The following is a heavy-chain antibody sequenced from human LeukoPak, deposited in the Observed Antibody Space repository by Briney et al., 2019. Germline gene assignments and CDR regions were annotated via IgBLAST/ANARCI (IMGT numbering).Heavy chain of an antibody. Sequence: GGSLRLSCAASGFTFSSYWMHWVRQAPGKGLVWVSRINGDGGSTTYADSVEGRFTISRDNAKNTLYLQMNSLRAEDTAVYYCARDRATAMFDYWAQGTLVTVSS. CDR2: INGDGGST. V-gene: IGHV3-74*01. CDR3: ARDRATAMFDY. D-gene: IGHD5-18*01. J-gene: IGHJ4*02. CDR1: GFTFSSYW.